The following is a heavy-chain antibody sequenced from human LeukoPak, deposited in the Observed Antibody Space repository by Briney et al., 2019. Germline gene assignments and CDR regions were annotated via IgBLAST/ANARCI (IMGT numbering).Heavy chain of an antibody. D-gene: IGHD1-26*01. V-gene: IGHV3-23*01. CDR3: AKNRGAGSHYYYHMNV. CDR2: ISGSGGGT. Sequence: GGSLRLSCAASGFTFSTYAMSWVRQAAGKGLEWVSLISGSGGGTYYADSVKGRFTTSRDNSKNTLYLQLNSLRVEDTAVYYCAKNRGAGSHYYYHMNVWGKGTTVTVSS. CDR1: GFTFSTYA. J-gene: IGHJ6*03.